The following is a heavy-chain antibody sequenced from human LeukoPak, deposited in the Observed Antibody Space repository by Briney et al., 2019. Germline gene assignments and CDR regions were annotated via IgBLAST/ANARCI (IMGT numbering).Heavy chain of an antibody. CDR3: AKEIWPTVTTPGHTYFEY. J-gene: IGHJ4*02. CDR2: IRYDGSNK. Sequence: GGSLRLSCAASRFTFSNYGMHWVRQAPGKGLEWVAFIRYDGSNKYYADSVKGRFTISRDNSRNTLYLQINSLRAEDTDVYYCAKEIWPTVTTPGHTYFEYWGQGTQVTVSS. D-gene: IGHD4-17*01. CDR1: RFTFSNYG. V-gene: IGHV3-30*02.